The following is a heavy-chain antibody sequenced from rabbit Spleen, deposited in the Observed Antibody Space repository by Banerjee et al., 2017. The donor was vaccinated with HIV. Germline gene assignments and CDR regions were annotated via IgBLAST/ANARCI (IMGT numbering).Heavy chain of an antibody. V-gene: IGHV1S45*01. J-gene: IGHJ2*01. D-gene: IGHD8-1*01. CDR1: GFSFSSSYY. CDR3: GRASSSYTGVRAFDP. Sequence: QEQLVESGGGLVQPEGSLTLTCTASGFSFSSSYYMCWVRQAPGKGLEWIGCIYTGSSGDTNYASWAKGRFTISKASSTTVTLRMTSLTAADTATYFCGRASSSYTGVRAFDPWGPGTLVTVS. CDR2: IYTGSSGDT.